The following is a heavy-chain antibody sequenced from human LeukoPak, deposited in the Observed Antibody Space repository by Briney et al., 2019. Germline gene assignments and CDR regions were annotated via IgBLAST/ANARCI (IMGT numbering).Heavy chain of an antibody. V-gene: IGHV1-2*02. CDR3: ARDLCTNGVCPPYWFDP. CDR1: GYTFTGYY. D-gene: IGHD2-8*01. CDR2: INPNSGGT. Sequence: ASVKVSCKASGYTFTGYYMHWVRQAPGQGLEWMGWINPNSGGTNYAQKFQGRVTMTRDTSISTAYMELSRLRSDDTAVYYCARDLCTNGVCPPYWFDPWGQGTLVTVSS. J-gene: IGHJ5*02.